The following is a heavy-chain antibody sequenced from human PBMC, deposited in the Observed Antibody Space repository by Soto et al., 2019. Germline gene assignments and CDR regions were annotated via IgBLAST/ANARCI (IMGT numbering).Heavy chain of an antibody. D-gene: IGHD1-26*01. V-gene: IGHV3-48*03. CDR1: GFSFSDYE. CDR3: ARSPSSGTFKYYYYAMDV. Sequence: GGSLRLSCAASGFSFSDYEINWVRQPPGKGLEWLSYIDTSGSTIYYADSVEGRFTISRDNAKNSLYLQMNSLRAEDTAVYYCARSPSSGTFKYYYYAMDVWGQGTTVTVSS. J-gene: IGHJ6*02. CDR2: IDTSGSTI.